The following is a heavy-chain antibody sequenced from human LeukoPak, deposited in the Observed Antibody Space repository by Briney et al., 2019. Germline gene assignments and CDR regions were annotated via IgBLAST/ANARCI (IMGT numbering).Heavy chain of an antibody. CDR3: AKDRDIILTRHGMDV. CDR2: IGGLGEST. D-gene: IGHD2-21*01. V-gene: IGHV3-23*01. J-gene: IGHJ6*02. Sequence: GGSLRLSCETSGFTFSRYAMTWVRQAPGKGLEWVSTIGGLGESTNYGDSVEGRFTISRDNSKNTLYLQMNNLRAEDTAVYYCAKDRDIILTRHGMDVWGQGTTVTVSS. CDR1: GFTFSRYA.